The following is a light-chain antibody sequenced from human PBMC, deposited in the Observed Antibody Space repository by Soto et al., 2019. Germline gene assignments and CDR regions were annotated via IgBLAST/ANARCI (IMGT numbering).Light chain of an antibody. CDR1: QSVSTN. CDR2: GAS. CDR3: QQYNNWPPYT. Sequence: EIVMTQSPATLSVSPGERATLSCRASQSVSTNLAWYQQKPGQAPRLLIHGASIRATGIPARFSGSGSRTEFTLTISSLQSQDFAVYYCQQYNNWPPYTFGQGTKLDIK. V-gene: IGKV3-15*01. J-gene: IGKJ2*01.